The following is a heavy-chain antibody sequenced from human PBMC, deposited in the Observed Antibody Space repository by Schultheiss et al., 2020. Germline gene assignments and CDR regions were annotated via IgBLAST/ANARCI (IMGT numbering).Heavy chain of an antibody. CDR1: GYTFTSYD. Sequence: ASVKVSCKASGYTFTSYDINWVRQATGQGLEWMGWMNPNSGNTGYAQKFQGRVTMTRNTSISTAYMELSSLRSEDTAVYYCARGRAVNYDILTGYYHYYYGMDIWGKGTTVTVSS. CDR3: ARGRAVNYDILTGYYHYYYGMDI. CDR2: MNPNSGNT. J-gene: IGHJ6*04. D-gene: IGHD3-9*01. V-gene: IGHV1-8*01.